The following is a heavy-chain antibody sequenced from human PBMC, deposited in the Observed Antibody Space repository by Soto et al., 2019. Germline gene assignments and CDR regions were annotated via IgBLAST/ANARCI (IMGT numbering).Heavy chain of an antibody. CDR1: GFTFSSYS. D-gene: IGHD5-12*01. CDR3: ARERGGLRTRYYFDY. J-gene: IGHJ4*02. CDR2: ISSSSSTI. V-gene: IGHV3-48*02. Sequence: GSLRLSCAASGFTFSSYSMNWVRQAPGKGLEWVSYISSSSSTIYYADSVKGRFTISRDNAKNSLYLQMNSLRDKDTAVYYCARERGGLRTRYYFDYWGQGTLVTVSS.